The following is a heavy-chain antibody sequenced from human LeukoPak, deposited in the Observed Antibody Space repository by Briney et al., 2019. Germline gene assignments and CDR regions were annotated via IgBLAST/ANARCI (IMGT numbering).Heavy chain of an antibody. CDR3: GRGIEVEGIWHTSDI. J-gene: IGHJ3*02. Sequence: GGSLRLSCAASGFTSSDHYIQWVRQAPGKGLEWVARNRNKANSYTSEYAASVKGRFTISRDDSKNSVYLQMNSLKIEDTAVYHCGRGIEVEGIWHTSDIWGQGALVTVSS. CDR2: NRNKANSYTS. V-gene: IGHV3-72*01. D-gene: IGHD2-21*01. CDR1: GFTSSDHY.